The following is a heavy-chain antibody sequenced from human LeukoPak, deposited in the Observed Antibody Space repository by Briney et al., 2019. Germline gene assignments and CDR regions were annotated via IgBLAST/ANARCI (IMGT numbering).Heavy chain of an antibody. V-gene: IGHV3-74*01. Sequence: GGSLRLSCAASGFTFVSYWMHWVRQAPGKGLVWVSRINGYGSSTDFADSVKGRFTISRDNAENTLYLQMNSLRAEDTAVYYCARDAPGNTALDYWGQGTLVTVSS. D-gene: IGHD5-18*01. CDR2: INGYGSST. CDR3: ARDAPGNTALDY. J-gene: IGHJ4*02. CDR1: GFTFVSYW.